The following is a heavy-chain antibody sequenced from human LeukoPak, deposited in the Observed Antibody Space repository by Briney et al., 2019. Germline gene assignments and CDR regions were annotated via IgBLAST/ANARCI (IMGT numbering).Heavy chain of an antibody. J-gene: IGHJ4*02. CDR1: GFTLSSYA. V-gene: IGHV3-23*01. CDR2: IGGSGDIT. D-gene: IGHD2-21*02. Sequence: GGSLRLSCAASGFTLSSYAMSWVRQAPGKGREWVSGIGGSGDITYYADSMKGRFTISRDNSKNTLYLQMNSLRAEDTAVYYCGRDGVPPCGADCPAFDYWGQGTLVTVSS. CDR3: GRDGVPPCGADCPAFDY.